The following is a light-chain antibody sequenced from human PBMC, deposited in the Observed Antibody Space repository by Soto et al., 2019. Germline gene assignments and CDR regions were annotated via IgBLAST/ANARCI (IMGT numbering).Light chain of an antibody. CDR2: GAS. CDR3: QQYTGPPTT. J-gene: IGKJ5*01. Sequence: EIVITQSAFTLSVSPGERATLSCRASQSVSSNLAWYQQKPGQAPRLLIYGASTRATGIPARFSGSGSGTEFTLTISSLQSEDFAVYFCQQYTGPPTTFGQGTRLEIK. V-gene: IGKV3-15*01. CDR1: QSVSSN.